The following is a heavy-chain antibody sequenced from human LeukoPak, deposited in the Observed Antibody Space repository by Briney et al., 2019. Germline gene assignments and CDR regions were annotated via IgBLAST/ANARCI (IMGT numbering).Heavy chain of an antibody. CDR1: GYTFTSYG. Sequence: ASVKVSCEASGYTFTSYGISWVRQAPGQGLEWMGWISAYNGNTNYAQKLQGRVTMTTDTSTSTAYMELRSLRSDDTAVYYCARDQGAAGIAVAGLFDYWGQGTLVTVSS. CDR2: ISAYNGNT. CDR3: ARDQGAAGIAVAGLFDY. V-gene: IGHV1-18*01. D-gene: IGHD6-19*01. J-gene: IGHJ4*02.